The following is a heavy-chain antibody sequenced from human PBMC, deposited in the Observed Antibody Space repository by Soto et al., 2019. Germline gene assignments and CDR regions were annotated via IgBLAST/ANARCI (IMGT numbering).Heavy chain of an antibody. CDR1: GGSISSSNW. V-gene: IGHV4-4*02. CDR3: ASAGYSSGWSDY. CDR2: IYHSGST. J-gene: IGHJ4*02. Sequence: PSETLSLTCAVSGGSISSSNWWSWVRQPPGKGLEWIGEIYHSGSTNYNPSLKSRVTISVDKSKNQFSLKLSSVTAADTAVYYCASAGYSSGWSDYWGQGTLVTVSS. D-gene: IGHD6-19*01.